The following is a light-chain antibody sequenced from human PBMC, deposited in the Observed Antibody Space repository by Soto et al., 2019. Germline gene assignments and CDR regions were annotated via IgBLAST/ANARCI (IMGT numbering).Light chain of an antibody. CDR2: AAS. CDR1: QTVNTY. CDR3: QQGYSNPWT. J-gene: IGKJ1*01. V-gene: IGKV1-39*01. Sequence: IQMTQSPSSLPASVGDRVTITCRASQTVNTYLHWYQQKPGKAPKLLIYAASNLQSGVPSRFSGSGSGTNFTLSLNSLQPEDFATYYCQQGYSNPWTFGQGTKVDIK.